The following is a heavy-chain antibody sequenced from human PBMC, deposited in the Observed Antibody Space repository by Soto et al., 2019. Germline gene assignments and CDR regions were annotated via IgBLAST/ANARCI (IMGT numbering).Heavy chain of an antibody. J-gene: IGHJ4*02. Sequence: ASVKVSCKVSGYTLTELSMHWVRQAPGKGLEWMGGFDPEDGETSYAQKFQGRVTMTRDTSTSTVYMELSSLRSEDTAVYYCARGDWHSDYWGQGTLVTVSS. CDR1: GYTLTELS. CDR2: FDPEDGET. V-gene: IGHV1-24*01. D-gene: IGHD2-21*02. CDR3: ARGDWHSDY.